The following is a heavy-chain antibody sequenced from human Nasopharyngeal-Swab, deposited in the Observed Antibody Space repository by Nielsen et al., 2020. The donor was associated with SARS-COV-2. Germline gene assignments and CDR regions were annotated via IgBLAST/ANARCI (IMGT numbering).Heavy chain of an antibody. D-gene: IGHD3-22*01. J-gene: IGHJ4*02. CDR3: ARGLGQYYYDSSGYYFFDY. CDR1: GGSFSGYY. V-gene: IGHV4-34*01. Sequence: GSLRLSCAVYGGSFSGYYWSWIRQPPGKGLEWIGGINHSGSTNYNPSLKSRVTKSVDTSKNQFSLKLSSVTAADTAVYYCARGLGQYYYDSSGYYFFDYWGQGTLVTVSS. CDR2: INHSGST.